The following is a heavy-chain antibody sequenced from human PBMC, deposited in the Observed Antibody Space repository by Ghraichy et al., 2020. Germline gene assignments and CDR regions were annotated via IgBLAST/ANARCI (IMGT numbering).Heavy chain of an antibody. D-gene: IGHD3-10*01. Sequence: SETLSLTCTVSGGSISSYYWSWIRQPPGKGLEWIGYIYYSGSTNYNPSLKSRVTISVDTSKNQFSLKLSSVTAADTAVYYCAMANLARGVTWGTFDYWGQGTLVTVSS. CDR1: GGSISSYY. CDR2: IYYSGST. J-gene: IGHJ4*02. CDR3: AMANLARGVTWGTFDY. V-gene: IGHV4-59*01.